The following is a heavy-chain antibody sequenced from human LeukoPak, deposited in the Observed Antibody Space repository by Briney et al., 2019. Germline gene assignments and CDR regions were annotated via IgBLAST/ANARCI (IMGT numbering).Heavy chain of an antibody. D-gene: IGHD5-24*01. J-gene: IGHJ5*02. CDR1: GDSVSSNSAA. CDR2: TYYKSKWYN. V-gene: IGHV6-1*01. Sequence: SQTLSLTCAISGDSVSSNSAAWNWIRQSPSRGLEWLGRTYYKSKWYNDYAVSVKSRITINPDTSKNQFSLQLNSVTPEDTAVYYCARDRSGDGYNYPNWFDPWGQGTLVTVSS. CDR3: ARDRSGDGYNYPNWFDP.